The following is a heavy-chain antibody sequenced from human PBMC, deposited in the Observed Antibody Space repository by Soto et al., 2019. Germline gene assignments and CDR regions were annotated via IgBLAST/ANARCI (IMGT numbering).Heavy chain of an antibody. CDR2: ISGSGGST. Sequence: EVQLLESGGGLVQPGGSLRLSCVASGFTFSSYAMRWVRQAPVKGLEWVSGISGSGGSTYYADSVKGRFTISRDNSKNTLYLQVNSLRAEDTAVYYCARRGSGSYCDYWGQGTLVTVSS. CDR1: GFTFSSYA. D-gene: IGHD1-26*01. V-gene: IGHV3-23*01. CDR3: ARRGSGSYCDY. J-gene: IGHJ4*02.